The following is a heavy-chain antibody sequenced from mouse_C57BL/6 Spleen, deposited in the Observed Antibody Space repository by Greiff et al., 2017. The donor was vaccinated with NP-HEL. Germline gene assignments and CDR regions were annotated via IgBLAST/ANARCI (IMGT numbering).Heavy chain of an antibody. Sequence: EVQLVESGGDLVKPGGSLKLSCAASGFTFSSYGMSWVRQTPDKRLEWVATISSGGSYTYYPDSVKGRFTISRDNAKNTLYLQMSSLKSEDTAMYYCARHGDYGYAMDYWGQGTSVTVSS. J-gene: IGHJ4*01. D-gene: IGHD1-1*02. CDR1: GFTFSSYG. CDR3: ARHGDYGYAMDY. V-gene: IGHV5-6*01. CDR2: ISSGGSYT.